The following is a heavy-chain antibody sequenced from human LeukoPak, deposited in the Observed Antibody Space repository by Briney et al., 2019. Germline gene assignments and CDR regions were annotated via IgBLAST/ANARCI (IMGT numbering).Heavy chain of an antibody. CDR3: ARDMAVVVPAAIRYYYYYGMDV. V-gene: IGHV3-21*01. Sequence: PGGSLRLSCAASGLTFSSYSMHWVRPAPGKGLEWVSSISISSRYIYYADSVKGRFTISRDNAKNSLYLQMNSLRAEDTAVYYCARDMAVVVPAAIRYYYYYGMDVWGQGTTVTVSS. J-gene: IGHJ6*02. CDR2: ISISSRYI. D-gene: IGHD2-2*02. CDR1: GLTFSSYS.